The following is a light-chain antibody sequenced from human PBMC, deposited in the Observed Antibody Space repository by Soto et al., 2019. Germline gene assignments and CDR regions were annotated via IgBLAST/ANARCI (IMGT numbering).Light chain of an antibody. CDR1: QSVLHSSNNKNY. CDR3: QQYYSAPLT. CDR2: WAS. J-gene: IGKJ4*01. V-gene: IGKV4-1*01. Sequence: DIVMTQSPDSSAVSLGERATINCKSSQSVLHSSNNKNYLAWYQQKPGQPPKLLIYWASTRESGVPDRFSGSGSGTDFTLTISNLQAEDVAVYYCQQYYSAPLTFGGGTKVEIK.